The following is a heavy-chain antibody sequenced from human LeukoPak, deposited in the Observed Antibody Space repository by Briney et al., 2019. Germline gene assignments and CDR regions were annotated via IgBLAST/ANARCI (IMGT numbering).Heavy chain of an antibody. D-gene: IGHD3-3*01. CDR1: GGSISSGGYY. Sequence: PSETLSLTCTVSGGSISSGGYYWSWIRQPPGKGLEWIGYIYHSGSTYYNPSPKSRVTISVDRSKNQFSLKLSSVTAADTAVYYCARGITIFGVVTTFFDYWGQGTLVTVSS. CDR3: ARGITIFGVVTTFFDY. J-gene: IGHJ4*02. V-gene: IGHV4-30-2*01. CDR2: IYHSGST.